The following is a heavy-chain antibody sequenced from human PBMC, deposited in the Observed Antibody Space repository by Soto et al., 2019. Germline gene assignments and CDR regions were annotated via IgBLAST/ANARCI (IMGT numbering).Heavy chain of an antibody. CDR3: AKWADFYSNDRDYYDGMDG. V-gene: IGHV3-43*01. CDR2: ISWDGGST. J-gene: IGHJ6*02. CDR1: GFTFDDYT. D-gene: IGHD4-4*01. Sequence: PGRSLRLSCAASGFTFDDYTMHWFRQAPGKGLERVSLISWDGGSTYYADSVKGRFTISRDNSKNSLYLQMNSLRTEDTALYYCAKWADFYSNDRDYYDGMDGRAQGTTDTGSS.